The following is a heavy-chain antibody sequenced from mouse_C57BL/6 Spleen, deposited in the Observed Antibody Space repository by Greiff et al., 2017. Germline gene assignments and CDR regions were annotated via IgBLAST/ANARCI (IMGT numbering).Heavy chain of an antibody. D-gene: IGHD2-4*01. CDR3: ARDRGVYYDYDRAMDY. J-gene: IGHJ4*01. V-gene: IGHV5-16*01. CDR1: GFTFSDYY. CDR2: INYDGSST. Sequence: EVQLVESEGGLVQPGSSMKLSCTASGFTFSDYYMAWVRQVPEKGLEWVANINYDGSSTYYLDSLKSRFIISRDNAKNILYLQMSSLKSEDTATYYCARDRGVYYDYDRAMDYWGQGTSVTVSS.